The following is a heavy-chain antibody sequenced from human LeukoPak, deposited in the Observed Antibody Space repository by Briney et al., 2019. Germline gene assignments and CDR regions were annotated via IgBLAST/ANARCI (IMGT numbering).Heavy chain of an antibody. J-gene: IGHJ6*02. D-gene: IGHD3-3*01. CDR1: GYTFTSYD. CDR3: ARERGDDFWSGYLYYYYGMDV. CDR2: MNPNSGNT. V-gene: IGHV1-8*01. Sequence: GASVKVSCKASGYTFTSYDINWVRQATGQGLEWMGWMNPNSGNTGYAQKFQGRVTMTRNTSISTAYMELSSLRSEDTAVYYCARERGDDFWSGYLYYYYGMDVWGQGTTVTVSS.